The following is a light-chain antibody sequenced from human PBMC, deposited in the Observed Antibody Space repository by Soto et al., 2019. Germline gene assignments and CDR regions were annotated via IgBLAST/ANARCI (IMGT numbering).Light chain of an antibody. CDR2: NVY. Sequence: QSALTQPASVSGSAGQSITISCTGTSSDVGAYNFVSWHQQHPGKAPKLMIYNVYDRPSGISYRLSGSKSGNTASLTISGLQGEDEADYYCSAYTVSRTYVFGTGTKVTVL. CDR1: SSDVGAYNF. V-gene: IGLV2-14*03. J-gene: IGLJ1*01. CDR3: SAYTVSRTYV.